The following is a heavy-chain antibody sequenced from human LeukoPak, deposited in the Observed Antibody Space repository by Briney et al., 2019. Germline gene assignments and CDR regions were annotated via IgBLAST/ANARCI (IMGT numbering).Heavy chain of an antibody. Sequence: NTSETLSLTCTVSGVSISSYYWSWIRQPPGKGLEWIGYIYYSGSTNYNPSLKSRVTISVDTSKNQFSLKLSSVTAADTAVYYCARWLQPRRYFDYWGQGTLVTVSS. CDR2: IYYSGST. CDR3: ARWLQPRRYFDY. D-gene: IGHD5-24*01. CDR1: GVSISSYY. J-gene: IGHJ4*02. V-gene: IGHV4-59*01.